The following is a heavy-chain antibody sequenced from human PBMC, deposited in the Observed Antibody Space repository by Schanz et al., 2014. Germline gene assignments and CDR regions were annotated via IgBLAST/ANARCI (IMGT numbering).Heavy chain of an antibody. D-gene: IGHD3-9*01. CDR1: GFTFSSYA. CDR3: ARDSGPYYDKSMDV. CDR2: LSGSGGST. J-gene: IGHJ6*02. Sequence: EVQLLESGGGLVQPGGSLRLSCAASGFTFSSYAMSWVRQAPGKGLEWVSALSGSGGSTYYADSVRGRFTISRDRFQNTLYLRMSSLRAEDTAVYYCARDSGPYYDKSMDVWGQGTTVAVSS. V-gene: IGHV3-23*01.